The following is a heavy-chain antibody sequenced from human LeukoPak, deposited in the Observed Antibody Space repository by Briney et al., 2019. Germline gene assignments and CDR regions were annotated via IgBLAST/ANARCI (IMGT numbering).Heavy chain of an antibody. Sequence: HPGGSLRLSCAASGFTFSSYGMHWVRQAPGKGLEWVAFIRYDGSNKYYADSVKGRFTISRDNSKNTLYLQMNSLRAEDTAMYYCAKDYYFPGYYYYYMDVWGKGTTVTVSS. CDR3: AKDYYFPGYYYYYMDV. D-gene: IGHD2/OR15-2a*01. V-gene: IGHV3-30*02. CDR1: GFTFSSYG. CDR2: IRYDGSNK. J-gene: IGHJ6*03.